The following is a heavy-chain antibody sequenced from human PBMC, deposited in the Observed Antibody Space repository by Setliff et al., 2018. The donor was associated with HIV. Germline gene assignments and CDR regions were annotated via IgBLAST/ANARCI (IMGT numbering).Heavy chain of an antibody. Sequence: GGSLRLSCAASGFTFGDYSVNWVRQAPGKGLEWVSYISSSRVTIYYEDSVKGRFTISRDNAKNTLYLQMNSLRAEDTAVYYCARASGCTNGVCYAYGYYSLDVWGQGTTVTVSS. CDR1: GFTFGDYS. D-gene: IGHD2-8*01. CDR3: ARASGCTNGVCYAYGYYSLDV. V-gene: IGHV3-48*04. CDR2: ISSSRVTI. J-gene: IGHJ6*02.